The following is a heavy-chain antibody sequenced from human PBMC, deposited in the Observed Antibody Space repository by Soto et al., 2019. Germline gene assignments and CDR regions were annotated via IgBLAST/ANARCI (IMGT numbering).Heavy chain of an antibody. J-gene: IGHJ3*02. CDR3: AAPPGVEVGATRDAFDI. CDR1: GFTFTSSA. CDR2: IVVGSGNT. Sequence: QMQLVQSGPEVKKPGTSVKVSCKASGFTFTSSAVQWVRQARGQRLEWIGWIVVGSGNTNYAQKFQERVTITRDMSTSTAYMELSSLRSEDTAVYYCAAPPGVEVGATRDAFDIWGQGTMVTVSS. D-gene: IGHD1-26*01. V-gene: IGHV1-58*01.